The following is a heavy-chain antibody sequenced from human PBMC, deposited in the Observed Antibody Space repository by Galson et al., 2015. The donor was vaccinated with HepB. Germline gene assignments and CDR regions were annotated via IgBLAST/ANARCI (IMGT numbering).Heavy chain of an antibody. CDR1: GFTFSSYG. J-gene: IGHJ5*02. V-gene: IGHV3-33*01. D-gene: IGHD6-13*01. CDR3: ARGGGGSWVHWFDP. CDR2: IWYDGSNK. Sequence: SLRLSCAASGFTFSSYGMHWVRQAPGKGLEWVAVIWYDGSNKYYADSVKGRFTISRDNSKNTLYLQMNSLRAEDTAVYYCARGGGGSWVHWFDPWGQGTLVTVSS.